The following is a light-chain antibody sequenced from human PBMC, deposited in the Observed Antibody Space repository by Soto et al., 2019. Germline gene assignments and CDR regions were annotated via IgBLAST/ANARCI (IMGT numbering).Light chain of an antibody. J-gene: IGKJ1*01. V-gene: IGKV1-39*01. CDR3: QQTYTSRPWT. CDR1: QSINTF. Sequence: DIPVTQSPSSLSASVGDRVTITCRASQSINTFLNWYQQRPGKAPNLLIYGASNLQSGVPSRFSGSGSGTDFTLPISSLQPEDFATYYCQQTYTSRPWTFGRGTKVEIK. CDR2: GAS.